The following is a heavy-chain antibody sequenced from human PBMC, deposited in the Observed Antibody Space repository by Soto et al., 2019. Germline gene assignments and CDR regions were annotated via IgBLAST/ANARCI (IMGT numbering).Heavy chain of an antibody. V-gene: IGHV3-23*01. CDR2: ISGSGGST. CDR1: GFTVSSYA. J-gene: IGHJ3*02. Sequence: GGSLRLSCAASGFTVSSYAVSWVRQAPGKGREWVSAISGSGGSTYYADSVKGRFTISRDNSKNTLYLQMNSLRAEDTAVYYCAIGGAYGSGSYYSFVDAFDIWGQGTIGTVSS. D-gene: IGHD3-10*01. CDR3: AIGGAYGSGSYYSFVDAFDI.